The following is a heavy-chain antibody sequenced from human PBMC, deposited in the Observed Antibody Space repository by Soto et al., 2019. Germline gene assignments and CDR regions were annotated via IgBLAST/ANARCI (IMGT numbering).Heavy chain of an antibody. CDR3: ARDRGDIVLVPAASYGMDV. J-gene: IGHJ6*02. CDR1: GGSISSGDYY. Sequence: SETLSLTCTVSGGSISSGDYYWSWIRQPPGKGLEWIGYIYYSGSTYYNPSLKSRVTISVDTSKNQFSLKLSSVTAADTAVYYCARDRGDIVLVPAASYGMDVWGQGTTVTVSS. V-gene: IGHV4-30-4*01. CDR2: IYYSGST. D-gene: IGHD2-2*01.